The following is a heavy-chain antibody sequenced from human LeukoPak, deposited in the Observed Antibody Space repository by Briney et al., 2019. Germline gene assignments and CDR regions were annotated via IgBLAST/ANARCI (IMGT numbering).Heavy chain of an antibody. D-gene: IGHD6-13*01. CDR1: GGSISSSSYY. CDR2: IYYSGST. CDR3: ARSAAGHFDY. Sequence: PSETLSLTCTVSGGSISSSSYYWGWIRQPPGKGLEWIGSIYYSGSTYYNPSLKSRVTISVDTSKNQFSLKLSSVTAADTAVYYCARSAAGHFDYWGQGTLVTVSS. V-gene: IGHV4-39*07. J-gene: IGHJ4*02.